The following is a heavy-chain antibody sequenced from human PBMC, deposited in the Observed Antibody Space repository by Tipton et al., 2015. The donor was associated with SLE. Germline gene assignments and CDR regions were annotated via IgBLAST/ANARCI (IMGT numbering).Heavy chain of an antibody. CDR1: GYTFTSYG. CDR2: ISAYNGNT. CDR3: ARQELNQLELKGYYHYMDV. D-gene: IGHD1-7*01. V-gene: IGHV1-18*01. Sequence: QSGAEVKKPGASVKVSCKASGYTFTSYGISWVRQAPGQGLEWMGWISAYNGNTNYAQKLQGRVTMTTDTSTSTAYMELRSLRSDDTAVYYCARQELNQLELKGYYHYMDVWGKGTTVTVSS. J-gene: IGHJ6*03.